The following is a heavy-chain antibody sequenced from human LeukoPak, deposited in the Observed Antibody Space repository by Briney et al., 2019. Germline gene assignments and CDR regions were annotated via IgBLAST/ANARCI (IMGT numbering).Heavy chain of an antibody. D-gene: IGHD2-15*01. J-gene: IGHJ3*02. CDR3: ARANNCSDTTCHDAFDI. CDR2: SGST. Sequence: SGSTNYNPSLKSRVTISVDTSKNQFSLKLNSVTAADTAVYYCARANNCSDTTCHDAFDIWGQGTMVTVSS. V-gene: IGHV4-59*12.